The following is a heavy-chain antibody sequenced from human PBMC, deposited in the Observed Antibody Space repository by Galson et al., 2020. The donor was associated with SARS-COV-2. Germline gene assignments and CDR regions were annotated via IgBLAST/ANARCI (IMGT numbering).Heavy chain of an antibody. V-gene: IGHV3-33*03. CDR3: VKNRDYSGGSSRGYVGV. CDR1: GFTFRSYG. Sequence: GGSLRLSCAASGFTFRSYGMHWVRQAPGKGLEWVTLIWYDGSKNYYADSVEGRFSISRDNSKNTLYLQMNSLRAEDTAVYYCVKNRDYSGGSSRGYVGVWGKGGTVTVS. D-gene: IGHD2-21*01. J-gene: IGHJ6*03. CDR2: IWYDGSKN.